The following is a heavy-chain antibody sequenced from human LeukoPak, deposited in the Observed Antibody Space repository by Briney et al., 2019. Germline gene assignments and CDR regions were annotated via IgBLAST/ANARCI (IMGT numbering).Heavy chain of an antibody. Sequence: PSETLSLTCAVYGGSFSGYYWSWIRQPPGKGLEWIGEINHSGSTNYNPSLKSRVTISVDTSKNQFSLKLSSVTAADTAVYYCARHSSSSGWEYYDILTGYYSPHTPFDYWGQGTLVTVSS. CDR1: GGSFSGYY. CDR3: ARHSSSSGWEYYDILTGYYSPHTPFDY. CDR2: INHSGST. D-gene: IGHD3-9*01. V-gene: IGHV4-34*01. J-gene: IGHJ4*02.